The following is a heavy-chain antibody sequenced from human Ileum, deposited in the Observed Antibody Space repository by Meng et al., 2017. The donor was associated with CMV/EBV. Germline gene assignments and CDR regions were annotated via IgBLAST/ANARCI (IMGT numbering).Heavy chain of an antibody. D-gene: IGHD1-14*01. Sequence: GGSLRLSCSASGLTFSTYSMSWVRQAPGKGRKWVSIIYVSGSTIIYADSVRARFTISRHNSRNLVYLQMNTLRADDTGIYYFVKDRTPDGLFEFDFWGQGTPVTVSS. CDR1: GLTFSTYS. V-gene: IGHV3-23*03. CDR3: VKDRTPDGLFEFDF. J-gene: IGHJ4*02. CDR2: IYVSGSTI.